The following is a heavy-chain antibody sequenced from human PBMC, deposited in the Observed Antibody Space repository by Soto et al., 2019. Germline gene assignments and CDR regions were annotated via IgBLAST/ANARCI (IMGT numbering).Heavy chain of an antibody. CDR2: ITGGSGYI. J-gene: IGHJ6*02. CDR3: ARDRAVRKENGMDV. V-gene: IGHV3-21*01. CDR1: GFTFSTYT. D-gene: IGHD6-6*01. Sequence: EVQLVESGGGLVKPGGPLGLSCVVSGFTFSTYTMNWVRQAPGKGLEWVSSITGGSGYIYYADSVKGRFTISRDNAKNSLYLQMDSLRAEDSAVYYCARDRAVRKENGMDVWGQGTTVTVSS.